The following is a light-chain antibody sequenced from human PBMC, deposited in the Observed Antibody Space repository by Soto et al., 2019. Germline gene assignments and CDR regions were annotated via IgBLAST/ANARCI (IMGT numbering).Light chain of an antibody. CDR3: QQYNNWPPYT. CDR2: GAS. CDR1: QSVSSN. V-gene: IGKV3-15*01. J-gene: IGKJ2*01. Sequence: EIVMTQSPATLSVSPGERATLSCRASQSVSSNLAWYLHKPGQAPRLLIYGASTRATGVPARFSGSGSGTEFTLTISSLQSEYFAVYYCQQYNNWPPYTFGQGTKLEIK.